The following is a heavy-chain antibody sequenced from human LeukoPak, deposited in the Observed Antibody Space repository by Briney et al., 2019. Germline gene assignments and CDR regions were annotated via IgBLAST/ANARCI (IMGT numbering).Heavy chain of an antibody. Sequence: ASVKVSCKASGGTFSSYAISWVRQATGQGLEWMGWMNPNSGNTGYVQKFQGRVTMTRNTSISTAYMELSSLRSEDTAVYYCARASVYYASGSYRYYYMDVWGKGTTVTISS. V-gene: IGHV1-8*02. CDR3: ARASVYYASGSYRYYYMDV. D-gene: IGHD3-10*01. CDR1: GGTFSSYA. CDR2: MNPNSGNT. J-gene: IGHJ6*03.